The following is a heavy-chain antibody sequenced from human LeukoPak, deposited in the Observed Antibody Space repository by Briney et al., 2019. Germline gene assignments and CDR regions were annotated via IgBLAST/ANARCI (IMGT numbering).Heavy chain of an antibody. D-gene: IGHD3-3*01. J-gene: IGHJ4*02. CDR2: ISSNGGST. CDR3: ARVGGSRAGRFLELHIDY. Sequence: GGSLRLSCAASGFTFSSYAMHWVRQAPGKGLEYVSAISSNGGSTYYANSVKGRFTISRDNSKNTLYLQMGSLRAEDMAVYYCARVGGSRAGRFLELHIDYWGQGTLVTVSS. CDR1: GFTFSSYA. V-gene: IGHV3-64*01.